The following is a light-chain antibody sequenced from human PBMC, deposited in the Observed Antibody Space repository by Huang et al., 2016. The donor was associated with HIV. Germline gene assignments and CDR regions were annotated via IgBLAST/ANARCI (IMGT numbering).Light chain of an antibody. CDR3: QQRSNWL. CDR2: DAS. J-gene: IGKJ4*01. CDR1: QSVSSY. V-gene: IGKV3-11*01. Sequence: EIVLTQSPATLSLSPGERATLSCRASQSVSSYLAWYQQKPGQAPRLLISDASNRATGIPVRFSGSGSGTDFTLTISSLEPEDFAVYYCQQRSNWLFGGGTKVEIK.